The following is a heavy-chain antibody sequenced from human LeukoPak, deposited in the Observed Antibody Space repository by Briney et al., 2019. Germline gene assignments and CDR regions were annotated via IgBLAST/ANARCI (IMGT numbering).Heavy chain of an antibody. J-gene: IGHJ3*02. CDR2: TYYRSEWYN. V-gene: IGHV6-1*01. D-gene: IGHD4-17*01. CDR1: GDSVSSNSAA. CDR3: ARGPGLRMGAFDI. Sequence: SQTLSLTCAISGDSVSSNSAAWNWIRQSPSRGLEWLGRTYYRSEWYNDSAVSVQSRITINPDTSKNQFSLQLNSVTPEDTAVYFCARGPGLRMGAFDIWGQGTVVSVSS.